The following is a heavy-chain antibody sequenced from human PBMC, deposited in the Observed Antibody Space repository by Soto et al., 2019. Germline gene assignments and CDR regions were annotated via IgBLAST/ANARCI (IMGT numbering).Heavy chain of an antibody. V-gene: IGHV3-53*01. CDR2: IYSGGST. CDR3: ARGGQVRGGMDV. Sequence: PGGSLRLSCAASGFTVISTYMSWVRQAPGKGLEWVSFIYSGGSTYYADSVKGRFTISRDNSKNMLYLQMNSLRVEDTAVYYCARGGQVRGGMDVWGQGTTVTVSS. CDR1: GFTVISTY. J-gene: IGHJ6*02.